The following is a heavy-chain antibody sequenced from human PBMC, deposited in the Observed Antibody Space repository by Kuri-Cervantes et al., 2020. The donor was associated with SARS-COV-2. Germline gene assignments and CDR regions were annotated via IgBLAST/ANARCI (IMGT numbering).Heavy chain of an antibody. J-gene: IGHJ4*02. CDR3: VKDRSGSGSYYYYFDY. V-gene: IGHV3-48*01. CDR2: ISSSSSTI. CDR1: GFTFSSYS. Sequence: GGSLRLSCAASGFTFSSYSMNWVRQAPGKGLEWVSYISSSSSTIYYADSVKGRFTISRDNSKNTLYLQMSSLRAEDTAVYYCVKDRSGSGSYYYYFDYWGQGTLVTVSS. D-gene: IGHD3-10*01.